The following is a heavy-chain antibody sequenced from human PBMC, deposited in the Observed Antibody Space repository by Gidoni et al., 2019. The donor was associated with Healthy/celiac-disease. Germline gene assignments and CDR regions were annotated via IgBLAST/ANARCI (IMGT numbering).Heavy chain of an antibody. CDR3: AKSWGNVAFS. D-gene: IGHD3-16*01. J-gene: IGHJ4*02. CDR2: ISGSGSGT. Sequence: LEWVSSISGSGSGTYYADSVKGRFTISRDNSKNTLYLQMNSLRVEDTAVYYCAKSWGNVAFSWGQGTLVTVSS. V-gene: IGHV3-23*01.